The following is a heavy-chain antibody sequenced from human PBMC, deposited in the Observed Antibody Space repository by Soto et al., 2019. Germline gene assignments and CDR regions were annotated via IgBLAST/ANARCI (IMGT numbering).Heavy chain of an antibody. CDR2: IYWDDDK. CDR1: GFSLSTSGVG. V-gene: IGHV2-5*02. J-gene: IGHJ4*02. D-gene: IGHD5-18*01. CDR3: AREDTAMALDY. Sequence: QITLKESGPTLVKPTQTLTLTCTFSGFSLSTSGVGVGWIRQPPGKALEWLALIYWDDDKRYSSSLKSRLTITKDTSKNQVVLTMTNMDPVDTATYYCAREDTAMALDYWGQGTLVTVSS.